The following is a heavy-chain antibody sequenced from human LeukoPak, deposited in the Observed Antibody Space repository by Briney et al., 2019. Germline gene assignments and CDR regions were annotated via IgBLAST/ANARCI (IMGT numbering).Heavy chain of an antibody. CDR3: AKDRSYGSGSDHY. J-gene: IGHJ4*02. CDR1: GFTFSSYA. CDR2: IRGSGRST. D-gene: IGHD3-10*01. V-gene: IGHV3-23*01. Sequence: PGGSLRHSCAASGFTFSSYAMSWVRQARGKGVEWVSTIRGSGRSTYHADSMKGRFTISRDNSKNTLYLQMNSLRSEDTGVYYCAKDRSYGSGSDHYWGEGTLVTVSS.